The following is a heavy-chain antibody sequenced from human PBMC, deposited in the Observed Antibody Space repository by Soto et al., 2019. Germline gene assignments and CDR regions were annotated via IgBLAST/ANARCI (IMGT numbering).Heavy chain of an antibody. J-gene: IGHJ4*02. CDR2: ISYDGSNK. Sequence: QVQLVESGGGVVQPGRSLRLSCAASRFTFSSYAMHWVRQAPGKGLEWVAVISYDGSNKYYADSVKGRFTISRDNSKNTLYLQMNSLRAEDTAVYCCAREEMATISLSYWGQGTLVTVSS. V-gene: IGHV3-30-3*01. CDR3: AREEMATISLSY. CDR1: RFTFSSYA. D-gene: IGHD5-12*01.